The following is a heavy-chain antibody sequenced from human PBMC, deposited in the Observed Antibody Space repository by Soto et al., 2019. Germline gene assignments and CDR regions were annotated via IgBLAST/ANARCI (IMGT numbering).Heavy chain of an antibody. V-gene: IGHV1-69*06. D-gene: IGHD3-9*01. J-gene: IGHJ4*02. CDR1: GGTFSSYA. CDR2: IISIFGNA. CDR3: AREDLLSGRTGYVY. Sequence: SVKVSCKASGGTFSSYAISWVRQAPGQGLEWMGGIISIFGNAKYSQKFQGRVSFSADTSASMAYMELSSLRSEDTGVYYCAREDLLSGRTGYVYWGQGTLVTVSS.